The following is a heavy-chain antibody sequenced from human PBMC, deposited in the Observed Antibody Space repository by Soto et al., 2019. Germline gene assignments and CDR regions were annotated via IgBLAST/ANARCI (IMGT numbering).Heavy chain of an antibody. CDR2: IKRDGSET. J-gene: IGHJ4*02. D-gene: IGHD1-20*01. Sequence: GGSLRLSWAAPTFIFRTYWMTWVRQAPGKGLEWVANIKRDGSETHYADSVKGRFTISRDNAKNSLYLQMNSLRVEDTAVYYFVGEGNNWNDFDYWGQAPLVTVS. V-gene: IGHV3-7*01. CDR3: VGEGNNWNDFDY. CDR1: TFIFRTYW.